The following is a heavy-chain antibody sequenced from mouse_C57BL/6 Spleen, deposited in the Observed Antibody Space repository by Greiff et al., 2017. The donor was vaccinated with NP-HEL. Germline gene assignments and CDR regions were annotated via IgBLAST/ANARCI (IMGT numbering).Heavy chain of an antibody. D-gene: IGHD3-1*01. CDR2: IWRGGST. CDR1: GFSLTSYG. Sequence: QVQLQQSGPGLVQPSQSLSITCTVSGFSLTSYGVHWVRQSPGKGLEWLGVIWRGGSTDYNAAFMSRLSITKDNSKSQVFFKMNSLQADDTAIYYCAKTGGTGRGYAMDYWGQGTSVTVSS. J-gene: IGHJ4*01. CDR3: AKTGGTGRGYAMDY. V-gene: IGHV2-5*01.